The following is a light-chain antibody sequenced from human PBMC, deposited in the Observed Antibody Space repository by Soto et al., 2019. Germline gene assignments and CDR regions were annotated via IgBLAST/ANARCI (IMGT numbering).Light chain of an antibody. V-gene: IGLV2-8*01. CDR3: SSYAGTSIPVV. CDR2: DVS. Sequence: QSVLTQPPSASGSPGQSVTISCTGSSSDVGGYNFVSWYQQHPGKAPKLMIYDVSERPSGVPDRFSGSKSGNMASLTVSGLQADDEADYYCSSYAGTSIPVVFGGGTKLTVL. J-gene: IGLJ2*01. CDR1: SSDVGGYNF.